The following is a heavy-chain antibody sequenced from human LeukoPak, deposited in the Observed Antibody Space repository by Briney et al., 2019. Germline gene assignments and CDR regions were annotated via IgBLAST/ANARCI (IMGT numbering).Heavy chain of an antibody. CDR3: ARAAYTYVFDF. Sequence: GGSLRLSCAASGFSFSLYGMNWVRQAPGKGLERVASISPSSTYTFYGDAVKGRFTISRDDTTNSVHLQMNSLGPEDTAVYYCARAAYTYVFDFWGQGTLLTVSS. D-gene: IGHD3-16*01. V-gene: IGHV3-21*01. CDR1: GFSFSLYG. J-gene: IGHJ4*02. CDR2: ISPSSTYT.